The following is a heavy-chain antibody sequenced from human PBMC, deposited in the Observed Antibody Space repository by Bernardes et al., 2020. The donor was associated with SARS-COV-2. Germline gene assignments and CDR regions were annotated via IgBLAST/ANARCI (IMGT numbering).Heavy chain of an antibody. CDR1: GFTFSVHS. D-gene: IGHD6-19*01. CDR3: ARDRQQWLVSDY. CDR2: ISRSSRTI. Sequence: SLRLSCAASGFTFSVHSMNWVRQAPGKGLEWISYISRSSRTIYYADSVKGRFNISRDNAKNSLYLQMTSLRVEDTAVYYCARDRQQWLVSDYWGQGALVTVSS. J-gene: IGHJ4*02. V-gene: IGHV3-48*04.